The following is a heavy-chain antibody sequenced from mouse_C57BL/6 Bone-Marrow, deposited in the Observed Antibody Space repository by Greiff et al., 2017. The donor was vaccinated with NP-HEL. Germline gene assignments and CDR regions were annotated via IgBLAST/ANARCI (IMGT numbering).Heavy chain of an antibody. V-gene: IGHV1-7*01. CDR1: GYTFTSYW. CDR3: AKNGSSYSYYFDY. CDR2: INPSSGYT. D-gene: IGHD1-1*01. Sequence: QVQLQQSGAELAKPGASVKLSCKASGYTFTSYWMHWVKQRPGQGLEWIGYINPSSGYTKYNQKFKDKATLTADKSSSTAYMQLSSLTYEDSAVYYCAKNGSSYSYYFDYWGQGTTLTVSS. J-gene: IGHJ2*01.